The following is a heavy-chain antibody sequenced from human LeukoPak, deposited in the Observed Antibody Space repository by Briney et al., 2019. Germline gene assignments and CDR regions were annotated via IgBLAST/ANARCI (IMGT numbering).Heavy chain of an antibody. Sequence: GSGPTLVNPTQTLTLTCTFSGFSLSTSGMCVSWIRQPPGKALEWLARIDWDDDKYYSTSLKTRLTISKDTSKNQVVLTMTNMDPVDTATYYCARHDYGGKSGSHYLDYWGQGTLVTVSS. V-gene: IGHV2-70*11. CDR2: IDWDDDK. CDR3: ARHDYGGKSGSHYLDY. J-gene: IGHJ4*02. D-gene: IGHD4-23*01. CDR1: GFSLSTSGMC.